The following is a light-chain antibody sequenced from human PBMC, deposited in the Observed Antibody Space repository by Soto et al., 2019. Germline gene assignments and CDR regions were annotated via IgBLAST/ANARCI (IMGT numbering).Light chain of an antibody. J-gene: IGKJ4*01. V-gene: IGKV3-11*01. CDR1: QSVSSY. CDR3: QQRSNWLT. Sequence: EIVLTQSPATLSLSPGERATLFCRASQSVSSYLAWYQQKPGQAPRLLIFDASNRATGIPARFSDSGSGTDFTLTISSLEPEDFAIYYCQQRSNWLTFGGGTMVEIK. CDR2: DAS.